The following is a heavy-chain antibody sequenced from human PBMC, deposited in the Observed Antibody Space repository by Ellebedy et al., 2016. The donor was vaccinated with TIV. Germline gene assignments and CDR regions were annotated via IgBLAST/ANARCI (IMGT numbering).Heavy chain of an antibody. D-gene: IGHD1-1*01. CDR2: MNPNSGNT. CDR1: GYTFTSYD. CDR3: ARVHLFGWNDKGLDP. J-gene: IGHJ5*02. Sequence: ASVKVSCKASGYTFTSYDINWVRQATGQGLEWMGWMNPNSGNTGYAQKFQGRVTMTRNKSISTAYMELSRLRSYDTAVYYCARVHLFGWNDKGLDPWGQGTLVTVSS. V-gene: IGHV1-8*01.